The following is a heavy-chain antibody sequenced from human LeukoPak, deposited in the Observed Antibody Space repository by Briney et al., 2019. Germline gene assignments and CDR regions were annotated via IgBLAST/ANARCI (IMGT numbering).Heavy chain of an antibody. J-gene: IGHJ4*02. V-gene: IGHV3-48*01. CDR3: ARSTLTSGGIDY. CDR1: GFAFTPHT. CDR2: ITTSSSTI. Sequence: GGSLRLSCVDSGFAFTPHTMNWVRQAPGKGLEWISFITTSSSTIYYADSVRGRFTTSRDNAKSSLYLQMNSLRAEDTAVYYCARSTLTSGGIDYWGQGTLVTVSS. D-gene: IGHD4-17*01.